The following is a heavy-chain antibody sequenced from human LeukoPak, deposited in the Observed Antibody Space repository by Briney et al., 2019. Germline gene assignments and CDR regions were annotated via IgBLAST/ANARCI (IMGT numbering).Heavy chain of an antibody. D-gene: IGHD3-10*01. V-gene: IGHV4-34*01. J-gene: IGHJ5*02. CDR3: ARGITMVRGVPRTRILETNWFDP. CDR1: GGSFSGYY. CDR2: INHSGST. Sequence: SETLSLTCAVYGGSFSGYYWSWIRQPPGKGLEWIGEINHSGSTNYNPSLKSRVTISVDTSKNQFSLKLSSVTAADTAVYYCARGITMVRGVPRTRILETNWFDPWGQGTLVTVSS.